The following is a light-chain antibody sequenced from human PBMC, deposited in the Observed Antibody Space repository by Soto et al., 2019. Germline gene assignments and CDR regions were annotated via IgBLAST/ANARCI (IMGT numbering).Light chain of an antibody. J-gene: IGKJ2*01. CDR3: QQSYSTPYT. V-gene: IGKV1-39*01. Sequence: DIQMTQSPSSLSASVGGRVTITCRASRSISTFLNSYQQKPGKAPNLLIYGASSLQSGVPSRFSGSGSVTDFTLTISSLQPEDFATYYCQQSYSTPYTFGQGTKLEIK. CDR2: GAS. CDR1: RSISTF.